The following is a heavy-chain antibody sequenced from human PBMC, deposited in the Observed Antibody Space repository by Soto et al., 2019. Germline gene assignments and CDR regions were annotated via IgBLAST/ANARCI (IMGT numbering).Heavy chain of an antibody. V-gene: IGHV4-30-4*01. CDR1: GDSIKSCSGY. CDR2: ITDSRMT. D-gene: IGHD2-15*01. CDR3: ARERQVGPSSGRFDP. Sequence: QVHLQESGPGLVKPSQTLSLTCSVNGDSIKSCSGYWIWIRQCPGHGREYIGYITDSRMTFPNPSLKCRVTMPVDKPKNQFSLEVRSVTASDTGVYYCARERQVGPSSGRFDPWGQGTRVTVSS. J-gene: IGHJ5*02.